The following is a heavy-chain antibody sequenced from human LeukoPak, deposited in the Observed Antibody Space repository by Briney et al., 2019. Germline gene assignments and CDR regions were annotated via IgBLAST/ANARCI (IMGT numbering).Heavy chain of an antibody. CDR2: IYYSGST. CDR1: GGSISSYY. D-gene: IGHD2-2*01. J-gene: IGHJ4*02. Sequence: SDTLSLTCTVSGGSISSYYWSWIRQPPGKGLEWLGYIYYSGSTNYNPSLKSRVTISVDTSKNQFSLKLSSVTAADTAVYYCARGCSTSCPVYYWGQGTLVTVSS. V-gene: IGHV4-59*07. CDR3: ARGCSTSCPVYY.